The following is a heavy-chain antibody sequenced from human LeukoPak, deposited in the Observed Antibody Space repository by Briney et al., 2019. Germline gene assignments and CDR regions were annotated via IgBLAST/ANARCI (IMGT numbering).Heavy chain of an antibody. D-gene: IGHD5-24*01. Sequence: KSSETLSLTCAVYCGSFSGYYWSWIRQPPGKGLEWIGEITQSGSTNYNPSLKSRVTMSIDTSKNQYSLKLNSVTAADTAVYYCARRGMGRPDYWDQGILVTVSS. CDR1: CGSFSGYY. CDR3: ARRGMGRPDY. V-gene: IGHV4-34*01. CDR2: ITQSGST. J-gene: IGHJ4*02.